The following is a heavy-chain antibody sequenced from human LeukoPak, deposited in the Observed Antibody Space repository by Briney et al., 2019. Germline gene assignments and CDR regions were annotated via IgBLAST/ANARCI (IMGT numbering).Heavy chain of an antibody. CDR3: ARGLVPAAMTIFDY. CDR2: IQYSGST. D-gene: IGHD2-2*01. Sequence: SETLSLTCTVSGGSMSSYYCSWIRQPPGKGLEWIGYIQYSGSTNYNPSLKSRVTISVDTSKNQFSLKLSSVAAADTAVYYCARGLVPAAMTIFDYWGQGTLVTVSS. V-gene: IGHV4-59*12. CDR1: GGSMSSYY. J-gene: IGHJ4*02.